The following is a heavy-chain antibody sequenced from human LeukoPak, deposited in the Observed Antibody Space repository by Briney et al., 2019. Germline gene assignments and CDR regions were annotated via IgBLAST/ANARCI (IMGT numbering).Heavy chain of an antibody. CDR2: IYYSGST. V-gene: IGHV4-4*02. D-gene: IGHD2-2*02. CDR3: ARTGYCSSASCYTASRPYYYYYMDV. Sequence: SGTLSLTCAVSGGSISSSNWWSWVRQPPGKGLEWIGYIYYSGSTNYNPSLKSRVTISVDTSKNQFSLKLSSVTAADTAVYYCARTGYCSSASCYTASRPYYYYYMDVWGKGTTVTVSS. J-gene: IGHJ6*03. CDR1: GGSISSSNW.